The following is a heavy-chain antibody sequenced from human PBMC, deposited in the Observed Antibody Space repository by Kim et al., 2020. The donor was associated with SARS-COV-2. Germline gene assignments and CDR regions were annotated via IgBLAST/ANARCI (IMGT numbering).Heavy chain of an antibody. J-gene: IGHJ4*01. V-gene: IGHV3-7*03. D-gene: IGHD1-7*01. Sequence: SYVNTVKGRLTISRDNANNSQYLQMNSLRAEDTAVYYCAREGITGTTRNYWGHGTLVTVSS. CDR3: AREGITGTTRNY.